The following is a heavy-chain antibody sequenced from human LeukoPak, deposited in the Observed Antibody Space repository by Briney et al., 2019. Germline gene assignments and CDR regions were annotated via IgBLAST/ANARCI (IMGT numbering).Heavy chain of an antibody. J-gene: IGHJ6*02. CDR1: GGSISSSNW. D-gene: IGHD3-10*01. V-gene: IGHV4-4*02. Sequence: SETLSLTCAVSGGSISSSNWWSWVRQPPGEGLEWIGEIYHSGSTNYNPSLKSRVTISVDKSKNQFSLKLSSVTAADTAVYYCARGAYGSGSYSYGMDVWGQGTTVTVSS. CDR3: ARGAYGSGSYSYGMDV. CDR2: IYHSGST.